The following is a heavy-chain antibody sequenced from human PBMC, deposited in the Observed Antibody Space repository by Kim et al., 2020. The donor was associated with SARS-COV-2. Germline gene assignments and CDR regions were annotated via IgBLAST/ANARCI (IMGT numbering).Heavy chain of an antibody. J-gene: IGHJ5*02. V-gene: IGHV3-7*01. Sequence: YVDSVEGRFTISRDNAKNSLYLQMNSLRAEDTAVYYCAREAVAGTNWFDPWGQGTLVTVSS. CDR3: AREAVAGTNWFDP. D-gene: IGHD6-19*01.